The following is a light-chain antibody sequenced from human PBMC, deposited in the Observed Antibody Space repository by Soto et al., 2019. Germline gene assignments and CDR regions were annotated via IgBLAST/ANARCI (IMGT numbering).Light chain of an antibody. CDR2: DAS. J-gene: IGKJ5*01. CDR3: QQYNSWPPIT. CDR1: QSISSW. Sequence: DIQMTQSPSTLSASVRDRVTITCRASQSISSWLAWYQQKPGKAPKLLIYDASSLESGVPSRFSGSGSGTEFTLTISSLQSEDFAVYYCQQYNSWPPITFGQGTRLEI. V-gene: IGKV1-5*01.